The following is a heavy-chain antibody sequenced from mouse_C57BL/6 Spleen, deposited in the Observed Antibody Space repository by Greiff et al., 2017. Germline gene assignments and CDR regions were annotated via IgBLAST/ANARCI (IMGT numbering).Heavy chain of an antibody. Sequence: VMLVESGAELVKPGASVKISCKASGYAFSSYWMNWVKQRPGKGLEWIGQIYPGDGDTNYNGKFKGKATLTADKSSSTAYMQLSSLTSEDSAVYFCARGGRNYFDYWGQGTTLTVSS. V-gene: IGHV1-80*01. CDR1: GYAFSSYW. CDR3: ARGGRNYFDY. J-gene: IGHJ2*01. CDR2: IYPGDGDT.